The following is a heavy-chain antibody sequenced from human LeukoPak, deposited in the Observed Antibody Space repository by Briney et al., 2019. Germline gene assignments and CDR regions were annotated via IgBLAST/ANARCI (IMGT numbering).Heavy chain of an antibody. CDR2: MNTNSGNT. CDR3: ARGLPKAVFGMVIED. CDR1: GYTFTSYY. D-gene: IGHD3-3*01. V-gene: IGHV1-8*02. J-gene: IGHJ1*01. Sequence: GASVKVSCKASGYTFTSYYMHWVRQAPGQGLEWMGWMNTNSGNTGYSQSFQGRVTMTRDTSISTAYMELSSLMSEDTAVYYCARGLPKAVFGMVIEDWGQGTLVTVSS.